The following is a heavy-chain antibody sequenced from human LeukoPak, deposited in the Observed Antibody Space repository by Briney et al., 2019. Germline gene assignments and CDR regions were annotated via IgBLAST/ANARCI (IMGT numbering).Heavy chain of an antibody. CDR1: GYTFTSYG. J-gene: IGHJ5*02. CDR2: ISGYNGNT. CDR3: ARAASTPNWFDP. Sequence: GASVKVSCKASGYTFTSYGITWVRQAPGQGLEWMGWISGYNGNTNYAQKLQGRVTMTTDTSTTTVYMELRSLISEDTAVYYCARAASTPNWFDPWGLGTLVTVSS. D-gene: IGHD4-11*01. V-gene: IGHV1-18*01.